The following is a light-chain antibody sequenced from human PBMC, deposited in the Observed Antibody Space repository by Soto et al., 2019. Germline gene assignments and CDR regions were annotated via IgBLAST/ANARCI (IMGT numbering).Light chain of an antibody. CDR2: DNN. CDR1: SSNIGNNY. J-gene: IGLJ2*01. V-gene: IGLV1-51*01. CDR3: ATWDGSLPGEV. Sequence: QSVLTQSPSVSAAPGQTVTISCSGSSSNIGNNYVSWYQQLPGTAPKRLIYDNNKRPSGIPDRFSGSKSGTSGTLDITGLQTGDEADYYCATWDGSLPGEVFGGGTKLTVL.